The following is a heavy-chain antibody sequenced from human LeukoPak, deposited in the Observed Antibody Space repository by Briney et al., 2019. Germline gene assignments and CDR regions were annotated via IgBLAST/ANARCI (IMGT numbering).Heavy chain of an antibody. CDR1: GGSISSYY. J-gene: IGHJ5*02. CDR2: IYYSGST. Sequence: PSETLSLTCTVSGGSISSYYWSWIRQPPGKGLEWIGYIYYSGSTNYNPSLKSRVTISVDTSKNQFSLKLSSVTVADTAVYYCARGPPGYSSSWYGGLSWFDPRGQGTLVTVSS. D-gene: IGHD6-13*01. CDR3: ARGPPGYSSSWYGGLSWFDP. V-gene: IGHV4-59*01.